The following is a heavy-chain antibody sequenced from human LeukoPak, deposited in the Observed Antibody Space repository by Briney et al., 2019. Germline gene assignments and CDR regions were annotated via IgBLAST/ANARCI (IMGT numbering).Heavy chain of an antibody. CDR3: VKKYGSGVYYPFDY. CDR2: IRESGGST. CDR1: GFPFSTYA. J-gene: IGHJ4*02. V-gene: IGHV3-23*01. Sequence: PGGSLRLSCAASGFPFSTYAMSRVRQAPGKGLEWVSGIRESGGSTYYADSVKGRFTISRDNSKNTLYLQMNSLRAEDTAVYYCVKKYGSGVYYPFDYWGQGTLVTVSS. D-gene: IGHD3-10*01.